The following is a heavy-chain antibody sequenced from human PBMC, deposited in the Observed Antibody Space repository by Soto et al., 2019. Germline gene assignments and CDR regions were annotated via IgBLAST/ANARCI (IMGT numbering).Heavy chain of an antibody. CDR3: VKGSASTRPYYFDY. J-gene: IGHJ4*02. CDR1: GLAFVHHV. V-gene: IGHV3-23*01. D-gene: IGHD6-6*01. Sequence: PVGSLSLSCAASGLAFVHHVMSWVRQAPGKGLDWVSAITVSGGDTYYADSVKGRFTISRDNSKNTLYLEVNSLRAEDTAVYYCVKGSASTRPYYFDYWGQGT. CDR2: ITVSGGDT.